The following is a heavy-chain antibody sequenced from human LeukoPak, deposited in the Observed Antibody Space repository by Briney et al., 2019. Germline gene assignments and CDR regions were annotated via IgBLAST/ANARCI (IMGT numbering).Heavy chain of an antibody. D-gene: IGHD6-13*01. CDR2: INPNSGGT. V-gene: IGHV1-2*02. J-gene: IGHJ5*02. Sequence: ASVKVSCKASGYTFTGYYMHWVQQAPGQGLEWMGWINPNSGGTNYAQKFQGRVTMTRDTSISTAYMELSSLRSEDTAVYYCARGYSIAAAGTGRGAYNWFDPWGQGTLVTVSS. CDR3: ARGYSIAAAGTGRGAYNWFDP. CDR1: GYTFTGYY.